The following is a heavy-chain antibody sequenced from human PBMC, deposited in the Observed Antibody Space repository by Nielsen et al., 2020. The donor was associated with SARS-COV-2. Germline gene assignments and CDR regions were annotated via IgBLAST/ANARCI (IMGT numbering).Heavy chain of an antibody. CDR1: GFTFSNAW. CDR2: IKSKTDGGTT. Sequence: GESLKISCAASGFTFSNAWMSWVRQAPGKGLEWVGRIKSKTDGGTTDYAAPVKGRFTISRDDSKNTLYLQMNSLKTGDTAVYYCTTESPFYSSGWYSYGMDVWGQGTTVTVSS. J-gene: IGHJ6*02. CDR3: TTESPFYSSGWYSYGMDV. D-gene: IGHD6-19*01. V-gene: IGHV3-15*01.